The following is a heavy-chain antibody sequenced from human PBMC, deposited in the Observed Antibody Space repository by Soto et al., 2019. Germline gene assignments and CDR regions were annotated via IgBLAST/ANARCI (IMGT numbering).Heavy chain of an antibody. J-gene: IGHJ4*02. CDR1: GFTFSSYA. Sequence: GGSLRLSCAASGFTFSSYAMSWVRQAPGKGLEWVSAISGSGGSTYYADSVKGRFTISRDNSKNTLYLQMNSLRAEDTAVYYCAKAHPYDYVWGSYRGYFDYWGQGTLVTVSS. D-gene: IGHD3-16*02. CDR3: AKAHPYDYVWGSYRGYFDY. CDR2: ISGSGGST. V-gene: IGHV3-23*01.